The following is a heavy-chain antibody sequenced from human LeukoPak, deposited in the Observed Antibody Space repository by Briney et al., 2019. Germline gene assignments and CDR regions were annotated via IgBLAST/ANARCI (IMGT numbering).Heavy chain of an antibody. CDR1: GHTFTSYY. CDR3: AREDYYGSGSFSNWFDP. V-gene: IGHV1-46*01. D-gene: IGHD3-10*01. J-gene: IGHJ5*02. Sequence: GASVKVSCKASGHTFTSYYMHWVRQAPGQGLEWMGIINPSGGSTSYAQKFQGRVTMTRNTSTSTAYMELSSLTSEDTAVYYCAREDYYGSGSFSNWFDPWGQGTLVTVSS. CDR2: INPSGGST.